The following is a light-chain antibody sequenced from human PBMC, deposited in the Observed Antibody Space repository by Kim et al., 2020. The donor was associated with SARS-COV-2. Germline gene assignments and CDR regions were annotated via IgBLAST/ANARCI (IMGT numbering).Light chain of an antibody. CDR1: NSNIGNHY. Sequence: QSVLTQPPSVSAAPGQKVTISCSGSNSNIGNHYVSWHQQLPGTAPKLLIYDNNKRHSGIPDRFSGSKSGTSATLGITGLQTGDEAEYYCGTWDNSLNGVVFGGGTQLTVL. V-gene: IGLV1-51*01. J-gene: IGLJ2*01. CDR3: GTWDNSLNGVV. CDR2: DNN.